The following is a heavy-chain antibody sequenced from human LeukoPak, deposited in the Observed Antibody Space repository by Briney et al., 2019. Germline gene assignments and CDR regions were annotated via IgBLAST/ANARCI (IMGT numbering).Heavy chain of an antibody. CDR2: INPNSGGT. J-gene: IGHJ3*02. Sequence: ASVKVSCKASGYTFTSYDINWVRQSPGQGLEWMGWINPNSGGTNYAQKFQGRVTMTRDTSISTAYMELSRLRSDDTAVYYCARDRGSSRDDAFDIWGQGTMVTVSS. CDR1: GYTFTSYD. D-gene: IGHD3-10*01. CDR3: ARDRGSSRDDAFDI. V-gene: IGHV1-2*02.